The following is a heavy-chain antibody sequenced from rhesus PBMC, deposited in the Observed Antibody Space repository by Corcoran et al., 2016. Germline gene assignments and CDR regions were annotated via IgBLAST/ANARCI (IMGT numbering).Heavy chain of an antibody. D-gene: IGHD3-28*01. CDR2: IYGSGAGT. Sequence: QVQMQESGPGLVKTSETLTLTCAVSGGSISDDYYWSWIRQPPGKGLEWIGYIYGSGAGTNYNPSLKNRVTISKDTSKNQFSLKLSSVTAADTAVYYCARDKADSGYYLWYFDLWGPGTPITISS. CDR3: ARDKADSGYYLWYFDL. J-gene: IGHJ2*01. V-gene: IGHV4-106*01. CDR1: GGSISDDYY.